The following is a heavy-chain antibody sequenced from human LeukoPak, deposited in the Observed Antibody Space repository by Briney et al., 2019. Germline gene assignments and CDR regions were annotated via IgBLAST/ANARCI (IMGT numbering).Heavy chain of an antibody. Sequence: GGSLRLSCAASGFTFSSYSMNWVRQAPGKGLEWVSYISSSSSTIYYADSVKGRFTISRDNAKNSLYLQMNSLRAEDTAVYYCARHGPDYYGSGSYGNHFDYWGQGTLVTVSS. CDR1: GFTFSSYS. J-gene: IGHJ4*02. CDR2: ISSSSSTI. CDR3: ARHGPDYYGSGSYGNHFDY. V-gene: IGHV3-48*04. D-gene: IGHD3-10*01.